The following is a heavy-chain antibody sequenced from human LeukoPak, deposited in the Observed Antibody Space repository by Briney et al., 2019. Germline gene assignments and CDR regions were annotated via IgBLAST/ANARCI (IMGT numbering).Heavy chain of an antibody. J-gene: IGHJ6*02. D-gene: IGHD3-10*01. CDR2: ISYDGSNK. Sequence: GGSLRLSCAASGFTFSSYAMHWVRQAPGKGLEWVAVISYDGSNKYYADSVKGRFTISRDNSKNTLYLQMNSLRAEDTAVYYCARDRQEVLLWFGDVTSLGMDVWGQGTTVTVSS. CDR1: GFTFSSYA. V-gene: IGHV3-30-3*01. CDR3: ARDRQEVLLWFGDVTSLGMDV.